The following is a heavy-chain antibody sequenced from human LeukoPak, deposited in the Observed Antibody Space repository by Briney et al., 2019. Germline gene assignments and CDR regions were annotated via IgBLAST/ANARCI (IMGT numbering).Heavy chain of an antibody. J-gene: IGHJ3*01. CDR2: TSTRDTFI. D-gene: IGHD1-1*01. CDR1: GFTFTTYS. Sequence: GGSLRLSCEASGFTFTTYSMTWVRQTPGEGLEWVSSTSTRDTFINYADSVKGRFTISRDNAKNSLFLQTTSLRAEDTAMYYCARWKPRSDALDVWGKGTMVMVSS. CDR3: ARWKPRSDALDV. V-gene: IGHV3-21*01.